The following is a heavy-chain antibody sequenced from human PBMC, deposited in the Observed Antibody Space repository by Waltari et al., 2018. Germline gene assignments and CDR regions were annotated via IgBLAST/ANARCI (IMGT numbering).Heavy chain of an antibody. J-gene: IGHJ4*02. Sequence: QVQLVESGGGVVQPGRSLRLSCAASGFTFSSYAMHLVRQAPGKGLEWVAVISYDGSNKYYADSVKGRFTISRDNSKNTLYLQMNSLRAEDTAVYYCARDPVYDYWGQGTLVTVSS. V-gene: IGHV3-30-3*01. CDR1: GFTFSSYA. CDR3: ARDPVYDY. CDR2: ISYDGSNK.